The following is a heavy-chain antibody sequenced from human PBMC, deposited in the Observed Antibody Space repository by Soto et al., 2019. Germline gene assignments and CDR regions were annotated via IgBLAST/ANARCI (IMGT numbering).Heavy chain of an antibody. D-gene: IGHD3-16*01. CDR2: IDYSGST. V-gene: IGHV4-59*01. CDR3: ARDMHACFTHYFDP. J-gene: IGHJ5*02. Sequence: SETRSLTWTVSGGSISDFYRSWIRQPPGKGLEWIGYIDYSGSTNYNPSLKSRVTISVDTSKNQFSLNLRSMSPADTAVYYCARDMHACFTHYFDPWSRGTLVPVSS. CDR1: GGSISDFY.